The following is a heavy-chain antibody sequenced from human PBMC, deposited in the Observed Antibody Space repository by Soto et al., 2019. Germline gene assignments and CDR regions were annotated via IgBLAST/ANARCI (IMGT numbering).Heavy chain of an antibody. CDR3: AVIAEYCSSTSCYRFDP. D-gene: IGHD2-2*01. CDR1: GYTFTSYY. Sequence: ASVKVSCKASGYTFTSYYMHWVRQAPGQGLEWMGIINPSGGSTSYAQKFQGRVTMTRDTSTSTVYMELSSLRSEDTAVYYCAVIAEYCSSTSCYRFDPWGQGTLVTVSS. V-gene: IGHV1-46*01. CDR2: INPSGGST. J-gene: IGHJ5*02.